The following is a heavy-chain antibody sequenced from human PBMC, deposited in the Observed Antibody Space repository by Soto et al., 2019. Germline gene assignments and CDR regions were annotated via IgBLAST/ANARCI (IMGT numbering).Heavy chain of an antibody. V-gene: IGHV3-30*18. Sequence: GGSLRLSCAASGFTFSSYGMHWVRQAPGKGLEWVAVISYDGSNKYYVDSVKGRFTISRDNSKNTLYLQMNSLRAEDTAVYYCAKDNQKVNIVATIDYWGQGTLVTVSS. CDR3: AKDNQKVNIVATIDY. CDR2: ISYDGSNK. D-gene: IGHD5-12*01. J-gene: IGHJ4*02. CDR1: GFTFSSYG.